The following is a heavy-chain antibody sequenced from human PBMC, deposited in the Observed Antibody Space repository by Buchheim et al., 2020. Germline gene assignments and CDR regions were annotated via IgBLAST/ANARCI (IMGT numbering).Heavy chain of an antibody. CDR1: GYTFTRYY. V-gene: IGHV1-46*03. Sequence: QVQLVQSGAEVKKPGASVKVSCKASGYTFTRYYMHWVRQAPGQGLEWMGIINPSGVSPSYAQKFQGRVTMTRDASTSTVYMELSSLRSEDTAVYYCARSLSAVSYYDFWRGYYFDYWGQGTL. D-gene: IGHD3-3*01. CDR3: ARSLSAVSYYDFWRGYYFDY. J-gene: IGHJ4*02. CDR2: INPSGVSP.